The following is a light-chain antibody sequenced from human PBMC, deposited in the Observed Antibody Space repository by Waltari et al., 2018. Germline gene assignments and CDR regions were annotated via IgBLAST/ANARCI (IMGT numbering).Light chain of an antibody. J-gene: IGLJ1*01. V-gene: IGLV2-14*01. CDR1: SRDVGGYHY. CDR2: DVS. CDR3: SSYTSSSTSYV. Sequence: QSALTQPASVSGSPGQSITISCTGTSRDVGGYHYVSWYQQHPGKAPKLMIYDVSKRPSGVSHRFSGSKSGNTASLTISGLQAEDEADYYCSSYTSSSTSYVFGTGTKVTVL.